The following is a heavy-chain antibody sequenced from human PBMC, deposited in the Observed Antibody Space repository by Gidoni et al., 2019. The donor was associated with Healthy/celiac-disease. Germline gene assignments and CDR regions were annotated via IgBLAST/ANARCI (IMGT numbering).Heavy chain of an antibody. V-gene: IGHV4-4*07. CDR2: IYTSGST. CDR1: GGSISSYY. D-gene: IGHD3-16*02. CDR3: ARDMITFGGVIVIHDY. J-gene: IGHJ4*02. Sequence: QVQLQESGQGLVKPSETLSLTCPAPGGSISSYYWSGIRQPAGKGLEWIGRIYTSGSTNYNPSLKSRVTMSVDTSKNQFSLKLSSVTAADTAVYYCARDMITFGGVIVIHDYWGQGTLVTVSS.